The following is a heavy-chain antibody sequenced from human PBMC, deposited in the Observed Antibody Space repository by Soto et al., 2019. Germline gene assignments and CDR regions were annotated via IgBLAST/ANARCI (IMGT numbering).Heavy chain of an antibody. CDR2: AYYRGTT. V-gene: IGHV4-39*01. Sequence: SETLSLTCTVSGGSIGSGGYSWGWIRRPPGKGLEWIGVAYYRGTTYYNPSLKSRVTMSIDTSENQFSLNLSSVTAADTAIYYCARTIPNSGFRRGMDVWGQGTTVTVSS. CDR1: GGSIGSGGYS. J-gene: IGHJ6*02. CDR3: ARTIPNSGFRRGMDV. D-gene: IGHD6-19*01.